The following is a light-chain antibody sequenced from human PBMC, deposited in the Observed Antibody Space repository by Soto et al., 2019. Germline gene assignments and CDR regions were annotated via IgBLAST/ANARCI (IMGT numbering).Light chain of an antibody. CDR1: QTLSSS. CDR3: QQYNRWPLT. CDR2: GAS. V-gene: IGKV3-15*01. J-gene: IGKJ4*01. Sequence: EIVLTQSPATLSMSPGERATLSCWASQTLSSSLAWYQQKPGQPPRPLIYGASTRAAGVPVRFSGSGSGTEFTLTINRLEPEDFAVFYCQQYNRWPLTFGGGTKVEMK.